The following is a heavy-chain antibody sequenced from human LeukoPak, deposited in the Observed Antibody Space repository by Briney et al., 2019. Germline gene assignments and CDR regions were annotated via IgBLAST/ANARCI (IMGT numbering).Heavy chain of an antibody. V-gene: IGHV3-23*01. CDR2: ITKYDGRV. Sequence: GGSLRLSCAVSGFGVHTFAMSWVRLTPGKGLEWLASITKYDGRVYYADSVRGRFTISRDTSQNELYLQMNSLRADDSAVYYCAKDAFPKQWRGYYFDYWGQGTLVTVSS. CDR3: AKDAFPKQWRGYYFDY. CDR1: GFGVHTFA. J-gene: IGHJ4*02. D-gene: IGHD6-19*01.